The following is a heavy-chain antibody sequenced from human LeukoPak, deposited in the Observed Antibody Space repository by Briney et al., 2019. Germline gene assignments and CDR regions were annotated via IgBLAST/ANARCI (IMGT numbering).Heavy chain of an antibody. CDR3: ARSGYSYGYAFDI. CDR1: GGSISSYY. CDR2: IYYSGST. D-gene: IGHD5-18*01. J-gene: IGHJ3*02. V-gene: IGHV4-59*08. Sequence: PSETLSLTCTVSGGSISSYYWSWIRQPPGKGLEWIGYIYYSGSTNYNPSLKSRVTISVDTSKNQFSLKLSSVTAADTAVYYCARSGYSYGYAFDIWGQGTMVTASS.